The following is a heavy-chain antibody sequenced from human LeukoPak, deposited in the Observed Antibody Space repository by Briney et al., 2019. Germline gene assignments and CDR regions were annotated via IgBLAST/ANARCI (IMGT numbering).Heavy chain of an antibody. V-gene: IGHV3-23*01. Sequence: GGSLRLSCAASGFTFSSYVMSWVRQAPGKGLEWVSAISGSGGSTYYADSVKGRFTISRDNSKNTLYLQMNSLRAEDTAVYYCAKTSVAASRDWYFDLWGRGTLVTVSS. CDR3: AKTSVAASRDWYFDL. J-gene: IGHJ2*01. CDR2: ISGSGGST. CDR1: GFTFSSYV. D-gene: IGHD6-19*01.